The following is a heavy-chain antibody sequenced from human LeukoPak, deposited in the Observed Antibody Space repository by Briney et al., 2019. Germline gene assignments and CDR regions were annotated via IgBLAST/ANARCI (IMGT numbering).Heavy chain of an antibody. V-gene: IGHV3-23*01. J-gene: IGHJ6*02. CDR1: GFSFSSHA. Sequence: GGSLRLSCAASGFSFSSHAMSWVRQAPGKGLEWVSVICGTSSGTYYADSVKGRFTVSRDNSKNTLYLQMNSLRAEDTAVYYCARGQWLDVHYYGMDVWGQGTTVTVSS. CDR3: ARGQWLDVHYYGMDV. D-gene: IGHD6-19*01. CDR2: ICGTSSGT.